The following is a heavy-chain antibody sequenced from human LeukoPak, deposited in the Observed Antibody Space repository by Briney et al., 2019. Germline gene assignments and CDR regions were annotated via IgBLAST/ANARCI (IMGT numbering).Heavy chain of an antibody. J-gene: IGHJ4*02. CDR3: ATRSHCGGSCYSGFDY. CDR1: GFTFSSYS. D-gene: IGHD2-15*01. CDR2: ISSSSSYI. V-gene: IGHV3-21*01. Sequence: PGGSLRLSCAASGFTFSSYSINWVRQAPGKGLQWVSSISSSSSYIYYADSVTGRFTISRDNAKNSLYLQMNSLRAEDTAMYYCATRSHCGGSCYSGFDYWGQGTLVTVSS.